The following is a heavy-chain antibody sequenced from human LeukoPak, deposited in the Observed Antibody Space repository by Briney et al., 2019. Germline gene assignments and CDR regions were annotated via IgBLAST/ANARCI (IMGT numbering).Heavy chain of an antibody. D-gene: IGHD5-12*01. J-gene: IGHJ3*02. CDR1: GGSISSYY. CDR3: ARVLRATIDAFDI. V-gene: IGHV4-59*01. CDR2: IYYSGST. Sequence: SETLSLTCTVSGGSISSYYWSWIRQPPGKGLEWIGYIYYSGSTNYNPSLKSRVTISVDTSKNQFSLKLSSVTAADTAVYYCARVLRATIDAFDIWGQGTMVTVYS.